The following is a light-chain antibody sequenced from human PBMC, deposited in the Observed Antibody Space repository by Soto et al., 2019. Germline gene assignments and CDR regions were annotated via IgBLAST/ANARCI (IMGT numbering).Light chain of an antibody. CDR1: SSNIGAGYH. CDR2: GNN. Sequence: QSVLTQPPSVSGAPGQRVTISCTGSSSNIGAGYHVHWYQHFPGTAPKLLVYGNNNRPSGVPDRFSGSKSGTSASLAITGLQAEDEAHYYCQSYDSSLSGYVFGTGTKLTVL. J-gene: IGLJ1*01. CDR3: QSYDSSLSGYV. V-gene: IGLV1-40*01.